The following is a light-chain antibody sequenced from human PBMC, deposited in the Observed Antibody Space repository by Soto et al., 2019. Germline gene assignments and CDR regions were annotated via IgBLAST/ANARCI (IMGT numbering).Light chain of an antibody. V-gene: IGKV1-12*01. CDR1: HASHDISSW. Sequence: EIQMTQSPSSVSASVGDKVILTCRASHASHDISSWLAWYQQKPGKAPKLLVYAASTLQSGVPSRFSGSGAWTEVTLTISRLQPEDFATYYCQQADRFPYTFGQGTKVEIK. CDR3: QQADRFPYT. CDR2: AAS. J-gene: IGKJ2*01.